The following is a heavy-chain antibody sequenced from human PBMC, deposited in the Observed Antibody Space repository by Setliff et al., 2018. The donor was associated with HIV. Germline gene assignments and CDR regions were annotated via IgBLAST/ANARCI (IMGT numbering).Heavy chain of an antibody. Sequence: GGSLRLSCVASGFRFRGHAMNWVRQAPGKGLEWVSVISGSGGSTFYADSVKGRFTISRDNAKNTLYLQMNSLRAEDTAVYYCARGGSNSWSPFDYWGQGTLVTVSS. D-gene: IGHD6-13*01. V-gene: IGHV3-23*01. J-gene: IGHJ4*02. CDR2: ISGSGGST. CDR3: ARGGSNSWSPFDY. CDR1: GFRFRGHA.